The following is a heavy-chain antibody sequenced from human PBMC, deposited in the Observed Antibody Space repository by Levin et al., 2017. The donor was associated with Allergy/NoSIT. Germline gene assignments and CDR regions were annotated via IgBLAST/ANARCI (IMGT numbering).Heavy chain of an antibody. J-gene: IGHJ4*02. V-gene: IGHV5-10-1*01. Sequence: GESLKISCKGSGYTLTSYWISWVRQMAGKGLEWMGRIDPSDSHINYSPSFQGHVTISADKSISTAYLQWSSLKASDTAMYYCAIGSLAGSGSTWGIDYWGQGTLVTVSS. D-gene: IGHD1-26*01. CDR3: AIGSLAGSGSTWGIDY. CDR2: IDPSDSHI. CDR1: GYTLTSYW.